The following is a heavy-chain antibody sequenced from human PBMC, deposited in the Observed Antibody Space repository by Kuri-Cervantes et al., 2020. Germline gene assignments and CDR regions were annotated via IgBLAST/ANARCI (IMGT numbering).Heavy chain of an antibody. J-gene: IGHJ6*02. Sequence: GGSLRLSCAASGFTFSSYGMHWVRQAPGKGLEWVAVISYDGSNKYYADSVKGRFTISRDNSKNTLYLQMNSLRAEDTAVYYCARDLSYYDILTGYYPSYYYYGMDVWGQGTTVTVSS. V-gene: IGHV3-30*03. D-gene: IGHD3-9*01. CDR2: ISYDGSNK. CDR3: ARDLSYYDILTGYYPSYYYYGMDV. CDR1: GFTFSSYG.